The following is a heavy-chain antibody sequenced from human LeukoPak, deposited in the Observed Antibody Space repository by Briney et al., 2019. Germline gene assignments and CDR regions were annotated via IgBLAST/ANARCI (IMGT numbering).Heavy chain of an antibody. D-gene: IGHD6-19*01. V-gene: IGHV4-39*01. CDR1: GGSISSSSYY. J-gene: IGHJ4*02. Sequence: MSSETLSLTCTVSGGSISSSSYYWGWIRQPPGKGLEWIGSIYYSGSTYYNPSLKSRVTISVDTSKNQFSLKLSSVTAADTAVYYCARHKGQSSVWHWIFDYWGQGTLVTVSS. CDR2: IYYSGST. CDR3: ARHKGQSSVWHWIFDY.